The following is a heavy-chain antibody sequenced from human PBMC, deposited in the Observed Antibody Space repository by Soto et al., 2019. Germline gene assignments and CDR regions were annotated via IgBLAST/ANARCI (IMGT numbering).Heavy chain of an antibody. Sequence: EVQLVETGGGLIQPGGSLRLSCAASGFTVSSNYMSWVRQAPGKGLEWVSVIYSGGSTYYADSVKGRFTISRDNSKNTLYLQMNSLRAEDTAVYYCARKGVYGAIEYFQHWGQGTLVTVSS. CDR2: IYSGGST. CDR1: GFTVSSNY. V-gene: IGHV3-53*02. CDR3: ARKGVYGAIEYFQH. J-gene: IGHJ1*01. D-gene: IGHD3-3*01.